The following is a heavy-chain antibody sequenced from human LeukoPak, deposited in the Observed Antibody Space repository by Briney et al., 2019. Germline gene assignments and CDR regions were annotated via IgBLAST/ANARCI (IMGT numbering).Heavy chain of an antibody. V-gene: IGHV3-30-3*01. CDR3: ARDTGRFGERYFQH. CDR2: ISYDGSNK. Sequence: GGSLRLSCAASGFTFSSYAMHWVRQAPGKGLEWVAVISYDGSNKYYADSVKGRFTISRDNSKNTLYLQMNSLRAEDTAVYYCARDTGRFGERYFQHWGQGTLVTVSS. D-gene: IGHD3-10*01. CDR1: GFTFSSYA. J-gene: IGHJ1*01.